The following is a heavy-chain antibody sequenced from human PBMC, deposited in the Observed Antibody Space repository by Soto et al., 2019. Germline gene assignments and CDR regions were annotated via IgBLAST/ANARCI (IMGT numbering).Heavy chain of an antibody. CDR3: ARWLRRFDY. D-gene: IGHD5-18*01. CDR1: GGSISSSSYY. CDR2: IYYSGST. J-gene: IGHJ4*02. Sequence: PSETLSLTCTVSGGSISSSSYYWGWIRQHPGKGLEWIGYIYYSGSTYYNPSLKSRVTISVDTSKNQFSLKLSSVTAADTAVYYCARWLRRFDYWGQGTLVTVSS. V-gene: IGHV4-31*03.